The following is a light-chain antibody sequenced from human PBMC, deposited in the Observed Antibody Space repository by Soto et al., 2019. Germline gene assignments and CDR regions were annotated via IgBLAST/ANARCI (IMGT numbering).Light chain of an antibody. CDR3: QSYDSSLSGSGV. CDR2: GNS. J-gene: IGLJ3*02. V-gene: IGLV1-40*01. Sequence: QSVLTQPPSVSGAPGQRVTISCTGSSSNIGAGYDVHWYQQLPGTAPKLLIYGNSNRPSGVPDRFSGAKSGTSASLAITGLQVEDEADYYCQSYDSSLSGSGVFGRGTKLTVL. CDR1: SSNIGAGYD.